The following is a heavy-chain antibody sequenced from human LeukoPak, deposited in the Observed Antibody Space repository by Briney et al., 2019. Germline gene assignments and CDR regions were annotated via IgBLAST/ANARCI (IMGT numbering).Heavy chain of an antibody. J-gene: IGHJ3*02. V-gene: IGHV4-61*02. CDR2: IYTSGRP. Sequence: PSETLSLTCTVSGGSISSGSYYWSWIRQPAGKGLGWIGRIYTSGRPNYNPSLNSRVTISVDTAKNQFSLQLSSVTAADTAVYYCARGARELRYFDWFGAFDIWGQGTMVTVSS. CDR1: GGSISSGSYY. D-gene: IGHD3-9*01. CDR3: ARGARELRYFDWFGAFDI.